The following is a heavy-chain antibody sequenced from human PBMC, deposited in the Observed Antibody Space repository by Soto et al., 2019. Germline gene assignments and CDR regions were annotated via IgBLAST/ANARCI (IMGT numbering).Heavy chain of an antibody. J-gene: IGHJ6*03. Sequence: PSETLSLTCTVSGGSISSYYWSWIRQPPGKGLEWIGYIYYSGSTNYNPSLKSRVTISVDTSKNQFSLKLSSVTAADTAVYYCARSSDYSNYGYYYYYMDVWGKGTTVTVSS. D-gene: IGHD4-4*01. CDR2: IYYSGST. CDR3: ARSSDYSNYGYYYYYMDV. V-gene: IGHV4-59*08. CDR1: GGSISSYY.